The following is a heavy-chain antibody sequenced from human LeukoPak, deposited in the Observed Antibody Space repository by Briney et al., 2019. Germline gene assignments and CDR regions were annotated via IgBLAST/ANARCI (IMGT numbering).Heavy chain of an antibody. CDR1: GGTFSSYA. J-gene: IGHJ4*02. D-gene: IGHD2-21*01. V-gene: IGHV1-69*13. CDR2: IIPIFGTA. Sequence: ASVKVSCKASGGTFSSYAISWVRQAPGQGLEWMGGIIPIFGTANYAQKFQGRVTITADESTSTAYMELSSLRSEDTAVYYCAGAREVRLMVVIALDYWGQGTLVTVSS. CDR3: AGAREVRLMVVIALDY.